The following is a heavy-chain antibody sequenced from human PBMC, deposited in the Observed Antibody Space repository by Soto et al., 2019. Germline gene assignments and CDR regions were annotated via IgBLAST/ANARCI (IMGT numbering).Heavy chain of an antibody. CDR3: ARVRGFGESYFDY. CDR2: INAGNGNT. J-gene: IGHJ4*02. CDR1: GYTFTSYA. D-gene: IGHD3-10*01. V-gene: IGHV1-3*01. Sequence: VKVSCKASGYTFTSYAMHWVRQAPGQRLEWMGWINAGNGNTKYSQKFQGRVTITRDTSASTAYMELSSLRSEDTAVYYCARVRGFGESYFDYWGQGTLVTVSS.